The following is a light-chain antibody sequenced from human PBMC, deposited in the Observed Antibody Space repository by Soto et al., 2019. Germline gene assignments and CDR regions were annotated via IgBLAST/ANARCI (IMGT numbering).Light chain of an antibody. CDR3: QQYNNWPRG. J-gene: IGKJ1*01. Sequence: EIVMTQSPATLSVSPGERATLSCRASQSVSSNLAWYQQTPGQAPRLLIYGASTRAIGIPARFSGSGSGTEFTLTISSLQSEDFAVYYCQQYNNWPRGFGQGTKVEIK. CDR2: GAS. V-gene: IGKV3-15*01. CDR1: QSVSSN.